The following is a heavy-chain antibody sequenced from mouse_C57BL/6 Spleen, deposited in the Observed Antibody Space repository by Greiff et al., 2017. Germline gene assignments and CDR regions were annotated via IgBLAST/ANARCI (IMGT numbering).Heavy chain of an antibody. V-gene: IGHV5-16*01. D-gene: IGHD2-14*01. Sequence: EVKLQESEGGLVQPGSSMKLSCTASGFTFSDYYMAWVRQVPEKGLEWVANINYDGSSTYYLDSLKSRFIISRDNAKNILYLQMSSLKSEDTATYYCAREERGVRQRGGYAMDYWGQGTSVTVSS. J-gene: IGHJ4*01. CDR1: GFTFSDYY. CDR3: AREERGVRQRGGYAMDY. CDR2: INYDGSST.